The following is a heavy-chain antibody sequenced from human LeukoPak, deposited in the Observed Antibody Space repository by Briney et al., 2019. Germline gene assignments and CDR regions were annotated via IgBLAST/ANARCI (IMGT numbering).Heavy chain of an antibody. V-gene: IGHV3-9*01. D-gene: IGHD3-16*01. CDR3: AKSPPSGGGIGFEY. CDR1: GFIFDDHA. Sequence: GGSLRLSCAASGFIFDDHAMHWVRQAPGKGLEWVSGISWNRGSVAYADSVKGRFTISRDNAKNSLYLQMNNLRAEDTALYYCAKSPPSGGGIGFEYWGQGNLVNVSS. CDR2: ISWNRGSV. J-gene: IGHJ4*02.